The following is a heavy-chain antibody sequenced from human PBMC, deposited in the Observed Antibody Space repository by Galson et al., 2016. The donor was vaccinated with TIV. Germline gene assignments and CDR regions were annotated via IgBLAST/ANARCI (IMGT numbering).Heavy chain of an antibody. J-gene: IGHJ4*02. CDR1: GFTFSSYA. V-gene: IGHV3-30-3*01. CDR3: ARGRSHGWYFDY. CDR2: VSYDGIRT. D-gene: IGHD6-19*01. Sequence: SLRLSCAVSGFTFSSYAIHWVRQAPGKGLEWVAAVSYDGIRTYYADSVKGRFTIARENSKDTLYIQMNSLRAEDTAVYCCARGRSHGWYFDYWGRGTLVTVSS.